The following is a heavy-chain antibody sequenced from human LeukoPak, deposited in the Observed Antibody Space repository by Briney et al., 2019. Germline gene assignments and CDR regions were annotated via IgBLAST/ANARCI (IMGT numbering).Heavy chain of an antibody. CDR1: GGSFSGYY. CDR3: ARGRDPY. V-gene: IGHV4-34*01. D-gene: IGHD5-24*01. J-gene: IGHJ4*02. Sequence: SETLSLTCAVYGGSFSGYYWTWLRQPPGRGLEWIGEINHSGSTSYNPSLKSRVTISVDTSKSQFSLKLNSVTAADTAMYYCARGRDPYWGQGTLVTVSS. CDR2: INHSGST.